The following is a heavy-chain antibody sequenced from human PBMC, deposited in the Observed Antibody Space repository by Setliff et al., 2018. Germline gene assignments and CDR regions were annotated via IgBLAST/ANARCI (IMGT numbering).Heavy chain of an antibody. J-gene: IGHJ5*02. Sequence: PSETLSLTCAVYGDSFRDYYWSWIRQPAGEGLEWIGRLHTSGTTDYNPSLKGRVTISADTSTNHFSLKLTSVTAADTAMYYCARYNSAAGSFDPWGQGTLVTVSS. CDR3: ARYNSAAGSFDP. CDR2: LHTSGTT. V-gene: IGHV4-59*10. D-gene: IGHD2-21*01. CDR1: GDSFRDYY.